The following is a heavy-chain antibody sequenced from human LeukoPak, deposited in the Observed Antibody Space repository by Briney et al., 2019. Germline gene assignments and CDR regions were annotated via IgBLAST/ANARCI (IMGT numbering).Heavy chain of an antibody. J-gene: IGHJ3*02. CDR1: GGTFSSYT. CDR3: ARSSTQVVIPAADGAFDI. CDR2: IIPILGIA. V-gene: IGHV1-69*02. D-gene: IGHD2-2*01. Sequence: SVKVSCKASGGTFSSYTISWVRQAPGQGLEWMGRIIPILGIANYAQKFQGRVTITADKSTSTAYMELSSLRSEDTAVYYCARSSTQVVIPAADGAFDIWGQGTMVTVSS.